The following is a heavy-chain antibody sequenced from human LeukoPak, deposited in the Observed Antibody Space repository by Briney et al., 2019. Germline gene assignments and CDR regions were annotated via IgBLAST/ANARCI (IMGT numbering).Heavy chain of an antibody. Sequence: ASVKVSCKVSGYTLTELSMHWVRQAPGKGLEWMGGFDPEDGETIYAQKFQGRVTMTEDTSTDTAYMELSSLRSEDTAVYYCATAPRIVLMVYAWYFDYWGQGTPVTVSS. CDR3: ATAPRIVLMVYAWYFDY. CDR2: FDPEDGET. D-gene: IGHD2-8*01. V-gene: IGHV1-24*01. J-gene: IGHJ4*02. CDR1: GYTLTELS.